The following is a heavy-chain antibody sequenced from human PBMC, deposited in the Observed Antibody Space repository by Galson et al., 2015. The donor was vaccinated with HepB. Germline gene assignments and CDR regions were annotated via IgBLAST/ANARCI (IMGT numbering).Heavy chain of an antibody. CDR2: ISWDGGST. D-gene: IGHD5-18*01. CDR3: AKGSNTAMVLSY. V-gene: IGHV3-43*01. CDR1: GFTFDDYT. Sequence: SLRLSCAASGFTFDDYTMRWVRHAPGKGLEWVSLISWDGGSTYYADSVKGRFTISRDNSKNSLYLQMNSLTTEDTALYYCAKGSNTAMVLSYWGQGTLVTVSS. J-gene: IGHJ4*02.